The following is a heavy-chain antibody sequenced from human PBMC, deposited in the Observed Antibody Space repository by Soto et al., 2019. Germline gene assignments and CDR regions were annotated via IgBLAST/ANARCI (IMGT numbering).Heavy chain of an antibody. J-gene: IGHJ1*01. CDR3: AAPACAATWCSTSHILDH. CDR2: INPLSGIP. CDR1: GGTFVRHV. D-gene: IGHD3-9*01. Sequence: QVQLVQSGAEVKKPESSVKVSCKTSGGTFVRHVISWVRQAPGQGPEWMGKINPLSGIPNYAQKFQDRVTFNADTDSSTAYMELSSLRSAETAVYYCAAPACAATWCSTSHILDHLGQGTLVTVSS. V-gene: IGHV1-69*09.